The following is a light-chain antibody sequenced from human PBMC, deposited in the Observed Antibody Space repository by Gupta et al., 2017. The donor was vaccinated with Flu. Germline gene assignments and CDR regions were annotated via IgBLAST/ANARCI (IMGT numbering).Light chain of an antibody. Sequence: ELTQPPSVSVSPGQTASITCYGDKLGDKYACWYQQKPGQSPVLVIYQDSKRPSGFPERFSGSNSGNTTTLTISGTQAMDEADYYCQAWDSSTVVFCGGTKLPVL. CDR1: KLGDKY. CDR3: QAWDSSTVV. CDR2: QDS. V-gene: IGLV3-1*01. J-gene: IGLJ2*01.